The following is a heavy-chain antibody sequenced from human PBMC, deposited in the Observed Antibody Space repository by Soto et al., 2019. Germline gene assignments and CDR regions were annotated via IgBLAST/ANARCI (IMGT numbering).Heavy chain of an antibody. CDR2: IYYSGST. J-gene: IGHJ6*02. CDR3: ARYCSSTSCSYYYGMDV. D-gene: IGHD2-2*01. Sequence: QVQLRESGPGLVKPSQTLSLTCTVSGGSISSGGYYWSWIRQHPGKGLEWIGYIYYSGSTYYNPSVKSRVTISVDTSKHQFSLKLSSVTAADTAVYYCARYCSSTSCSYYYGMDVWGQGTTVTVS. CDR1: GGSISSGGYY. V-gene: IGHV4-31*03.